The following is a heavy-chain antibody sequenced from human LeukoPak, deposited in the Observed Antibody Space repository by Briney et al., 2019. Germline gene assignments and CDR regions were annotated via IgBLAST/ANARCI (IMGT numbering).Heavy chain of an antibody. J-gene: IGHJ4*02. CDR2: MRRDGNEI. V-gene: IGHV3-7*01. D-gene: IGHD3-3*01. Sequence: GGSLRLSCSASGFTFSTYWMSWVRQAPGKGLEWVANMRRDGNEIYYLNSVRGRFTISRDNAKNSLYLQMNSLRAEDTAVYYCASYHDFWSGYDYFDYWGQGTLVTVSS. CDR3: ASYHDFWSGYDYFDY. CDR1: GFTFSTYW.